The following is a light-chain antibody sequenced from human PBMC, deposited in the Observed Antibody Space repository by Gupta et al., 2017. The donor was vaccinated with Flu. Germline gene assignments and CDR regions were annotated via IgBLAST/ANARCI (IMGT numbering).Light chain of an antibody. V-gene: IGKV2-30*02. CDR1: QSVVHIDGNTY. CDR3: MQGTHAIA. Sequence: DVVMTQSPLSLPVALGQAASISCRSSQSVVHIDGNTYVNWLQQRPGQSPRRLIYEASKRDSGVPDRFSGSASGTDFTLKISSVEAEDVGVYYCMQGTHAIAFGQGTRVEIK. CDR2: EAS. J-gene: IGKJ5*01.